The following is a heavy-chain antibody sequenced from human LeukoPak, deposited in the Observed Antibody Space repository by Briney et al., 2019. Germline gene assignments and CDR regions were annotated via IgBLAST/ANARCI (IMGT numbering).Heavy chain of an antibody. Sequence: GSLRLSCAASGFTFSSYSMNWVRQAPGKGLEWVSSISSSSSYIYYADSVKGRFTISRDNAKNSLYLQMNSLRAEDTALYHCARERVSGWYSDYWGQGTLVTVSS. CDR1: GFTFSSYS. D-gene: IGHD1-26*01. CDR3: ARERVSGWYSDY. V-gene: IGHV3-21*04. CDR2: ISSSSSYI. J-gene: IGHJ4*02.